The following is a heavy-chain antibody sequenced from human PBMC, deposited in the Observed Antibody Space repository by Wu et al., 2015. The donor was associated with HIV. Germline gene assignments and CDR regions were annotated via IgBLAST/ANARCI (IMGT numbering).Heavy chain of an antibody. D-gene: IGHD3-10*01. CDR1: GYIFINYY. V-gene: IGHV1-46*01. J-gene: IGHJ4*02. CDR3: ARGAQRVLWLGELLFV. CDR2: INPSGGST. Sequence: QVQLVQSGAEVKKPGASVRVSCKASGYIFINYYMNWVRQAPGQGIEWMGIINPSGGSTSYAQKFEDRVTMNRDTSTSTVYMEVSNLTSKDTAVYYCARGAQRVLWLGELLFVWGQGTLVTVSS.